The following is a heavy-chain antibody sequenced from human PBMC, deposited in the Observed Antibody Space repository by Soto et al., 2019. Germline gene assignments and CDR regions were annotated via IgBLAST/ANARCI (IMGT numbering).Heavy chain of an antibody. CDR3: ARQGYDSSGYYTSDAFDI. CDR1: GYSFTSYW. D-gene: IGHD3-22*01. V-gene: IGHV5-51*01. Sequence: GESLKISCKGSGYSFTSYWIGWVRQTPGKGLEWMGIIYPGDSDTRYSPSFQGQVTISADKSISTAYLQWSSLKASDTAMYYCARQGYDSSGYYTSDAFDIWGQGTMVTVSS. J-gene: IGHJ3*02. CDR2: IYPGDSDT.